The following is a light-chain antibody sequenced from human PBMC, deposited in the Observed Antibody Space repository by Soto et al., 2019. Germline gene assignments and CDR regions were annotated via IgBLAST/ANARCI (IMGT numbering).Light chain of an antibody. CDR3: LQDYTYPLT. V-gene: IGKV1-6*01. Sequence: GDRVSIRCRASQDIGNDLRWYQQKPGKAPKLLIYTASSLQSGVPSRFSGRGSGTDFTLTISSLQPEDFATYYCLQDYTYPLTFGGGTKVEFK. J-gene: IGKJ4*01. CDR2: TAS. CDR1: QDIGND.